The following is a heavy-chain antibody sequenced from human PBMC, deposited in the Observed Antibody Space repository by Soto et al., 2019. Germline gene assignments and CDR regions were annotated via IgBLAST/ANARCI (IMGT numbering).Heavy chain of an antibody. V-gene: IGHV1-18*01. CDR1: GYTFTSFG. Sequence: ASVKVSCKASGYTFTSFGVTWVRQAPGQGLEWMGWISASNGNTNYAWRFQGRVTMTTDPSTATAYMELRSLRSDDTAIYYCARARCSSESCYKSTWLEPWGQGTLVTVSS. J-gene: IGHJ5*02. CDR3: ARARCSSESCYKSTWLEP. D-gene: IGHD2-2*02. CDR2: ISASNGNT.